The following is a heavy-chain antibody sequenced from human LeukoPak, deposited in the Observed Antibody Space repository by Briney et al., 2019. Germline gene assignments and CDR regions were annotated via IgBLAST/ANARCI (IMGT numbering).Heavy chain of an antibody. D-gene: IGHD1-7*01. CDR1: GFTFSNYA. Sequence: GGSLRLSCTASGFTFSNYAMSWVRQAPGKGLEWVSAISGSGGSTYYADSVKGRFTISRDNSKNTLYLQMNSLRAEDTAVYYCAKDGSGTTRGVGFDPWGQGTPVTVSS. J-gene: IGHJ5*02. CDR2: ISGSGGST. V-gene: IGHV3-23*01. CDR3: AKDGSGTTRGVGFDP.